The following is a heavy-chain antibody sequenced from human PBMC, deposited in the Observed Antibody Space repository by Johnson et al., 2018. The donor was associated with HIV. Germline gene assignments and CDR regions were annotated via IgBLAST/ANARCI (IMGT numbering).Heavy chain of an antibody. Sequence: VQLLESGGGLVEPGGSLRLSCEASGFTFSNAWMSWVRLAPGKGLEWLANIKEDGSEDYYVDSLKGRFTISRDNAQNSLYLQMDSLRAEDSAMYYCARDGVYSSPHDAFDIWGQGTMVTVSS. D-gene: IGHD6-13*01. CDR2: IKEDGSED. CDR3: ARDGVYSSPHDAFDI. CDR1: GFTFSNAW. V-gene: IGHV3-7*05. J-gene: IGHJ3*02.